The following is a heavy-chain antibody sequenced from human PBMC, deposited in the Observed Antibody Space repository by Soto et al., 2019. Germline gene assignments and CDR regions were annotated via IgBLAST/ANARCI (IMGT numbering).Heavy chain of an antibody. CDR3: TRDDSGLGIDY. Sequence: PGGSLRLSCEASGFNFRDFWMHWVRQPPGKRPEWVSNIPSDGRDVSYADSVRGRFTISRDDARNTLYLQMSDLRVEDTAIYYCTRDDSGLGIDYWGQGTQVTVSS. J-gene: IGHJ4*02. V-gene: IGHV3-74*01. CDR1: GFNFRDFW. CDR2: IPSDGRDV. D-gene: IGHD1-26*01.